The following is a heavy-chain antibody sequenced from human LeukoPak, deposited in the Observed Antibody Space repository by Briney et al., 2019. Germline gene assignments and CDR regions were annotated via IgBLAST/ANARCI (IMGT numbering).Heavy chain of an antibody. CDR2: IWYDGSNK. V-gene: IGHV3-30*02. Sequence: PGGSLRLSCAASGFTFSSYGMHWVRQAPGKGLEWVAFIWYDGSNKYYADSVKGRFTISRDNSKNTLYLQMNSLRAEDTAVYYCAKADWGSYCVDYWGQGTLVTVSS. CDR3: AKADWGSYCVDY. D-gene: IGHD3-16*01. J-gene: IGHJ4*02. CDR1: GFTFSSYG.